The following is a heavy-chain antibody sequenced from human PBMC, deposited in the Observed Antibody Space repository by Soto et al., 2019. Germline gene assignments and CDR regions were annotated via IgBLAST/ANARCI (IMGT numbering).Heavy chain of an antibody. CDR3: AWDMGGSYYRDS. CDR2: LDPNSGGT. Sequence: QGQLVQSGAEVKKPGASVKVSCKASGYTFTGYYMHWVRQAPGQGVEWMGWLDPNSGGTNYAQKFQGLVTMPRVTSVRTAYMALSRLRTDDTAVYSFAWDMGGSYYRDSWGQGPLVIFSS. D-gene: IGHD1-26*01. V-gene: IGHV1-2*04. J-gene: IGHJ4*02. CDR1: GYTFTGYY.